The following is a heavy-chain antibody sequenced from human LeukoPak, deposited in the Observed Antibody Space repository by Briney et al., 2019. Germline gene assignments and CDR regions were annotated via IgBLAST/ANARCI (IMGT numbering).Heavy chain of an antibody. J-gene: IGHJ2*01. CDR1: GFTFSSYA. Sequence: PGGSLRFSCAASGFTFSSYAMHWVRQAPGKGLEWVAVISYDGSNKYYADSVKGRFTISRDNSKNTLYLQMNSLRAEDTAVYYCAREGPTHWYFDLWGRGTLVTVSS. CDR3: AREGPTHWYFDL. CDR2: ISYDGSNK. V-gene: IGHV3-30-3*01.